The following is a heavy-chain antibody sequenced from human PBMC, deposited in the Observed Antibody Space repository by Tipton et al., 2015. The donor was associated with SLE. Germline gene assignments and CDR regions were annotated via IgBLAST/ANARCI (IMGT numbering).Heavy chain of an antibody. CDR2: IYAGDSDT. D-gene: IGHD2-15*01. V-gene: IGHV5-51*03. Sequence: QSGPEVKRPGESLKISCKHPDYNFHSYWIGWVRQTAGKGLEWIGIIYAGDSDTRYSPSFQGQVTISVDKSISTAYLQWSSLKASDSAIYYCARLGYGCSGGRCFGVDVWDQGP. CDR1: DYNFHSYW. J-gene: IGHJ6*02. CDR3: ARLGYGCSGGRCFGVDV.